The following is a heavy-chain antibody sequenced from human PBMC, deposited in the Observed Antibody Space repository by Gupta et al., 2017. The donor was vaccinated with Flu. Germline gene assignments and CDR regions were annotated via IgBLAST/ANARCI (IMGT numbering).Heavy chain of an antibody. J-gene: IGHJ4*02. V-gene: IGHV3-9*01. CDR2: ISWNRGTI. D-gene: IGHD3-22*01. Sequence: EMQLVESGGGLVQPGRSLRLSCAGSGFTFDDYAMHWVRQAPGKGLEWVSGISWNRGTIAYADSVKGRFTISRDNAKNSLYLQMNSLRAEDTAFYYCAKDIDPQGSSGYLDCWGQGTLVTVSS. CDR3: AKDIDPQGSSGYLDC. CDR1: GFTFDDYA.